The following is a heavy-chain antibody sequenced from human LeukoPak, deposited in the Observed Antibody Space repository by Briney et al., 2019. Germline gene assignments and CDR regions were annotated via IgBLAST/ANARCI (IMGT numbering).Heavy chain of an antibody. CDR1: EFTFSTYW. CDR2: IKQDGSEK. V-gene: IGHV3-7*04. CDR3: TRVGYIDEGIDY. D-gene: IGHD5-24*01. J-gene: IGHJ4*02. Sequence: GGSLRLSCAASEFTFSTYWMSWVRQAPGKGLEWVANIKQDGSEKYYVDSVKGRFTISRDNAKNSLYLQMNSLRAEDTAIYYCTRVGYIDEGIDYWGQGTLVTVSS.